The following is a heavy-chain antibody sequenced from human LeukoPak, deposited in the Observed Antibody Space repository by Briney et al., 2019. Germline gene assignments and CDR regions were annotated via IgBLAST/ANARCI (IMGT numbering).Heavy chain of an antibody. Sequence: SETLSLTCAVYGVSFSGYYWSWIRQPPGKGLEWIGEINHSGSTNYNPSLKSRVTISVDTSKNQFSLKLSSVTAADTAVYYCARRGGSSWFRWYFDYWGQGTLVTVSS. CDR1: GVSFSGYY. D-gene: IGHD6-13*01. V-gene: IGHV4-34*01. CDR3: ARRGGSSWFRWYFDY. CDR2: INHSGST. J-gene: IGHJ4*02.